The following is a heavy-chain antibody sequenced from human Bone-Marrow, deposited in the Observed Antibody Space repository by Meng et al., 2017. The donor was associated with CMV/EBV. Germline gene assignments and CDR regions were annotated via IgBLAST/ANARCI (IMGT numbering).Heavy chain of an antibody. CDR2: ISSSSSYI. CDR1: GFTFSSYC. Sequence: GGSLRLSCVASGFTFSSYCMNWVRQAPGKGLEWVSSISSSSSYIYYADSVKGRFTISRDNAKNSLYLQMNSLRAEDMAVYYCARDADIVVVPAYFDYWGQGTLVTVSS. J-gene: IGHJ4*02. D-gene: IGHD2-2*01. CDR3: ARDADIVVVPAYFDY. V-gene: IGHV3-21*01.